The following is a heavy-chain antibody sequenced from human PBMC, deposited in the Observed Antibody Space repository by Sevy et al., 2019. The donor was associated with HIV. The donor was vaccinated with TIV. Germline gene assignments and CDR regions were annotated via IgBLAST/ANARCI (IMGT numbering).Heavy chain of an antibody. Sequence: GGSLRLSCAASGFPFSSCSMNWVRRAPGKGLEWVSSISSSSGYIYYADSVKGRFTISRDNAKNSLYLQMNSLRAEDTAVYYCARDIPFDTVDIVSTTMRVFDSWGQGTLVTVSS. CDR3: ARDIPFDTVDIVSTTMRVFDS. CDR2: ISSSSGYI. J-gene: IGHJ5*01. CDR1: GFPFSSCS. D-gene: IGHD5-12*01. V-gene: IGHV3-21*01.